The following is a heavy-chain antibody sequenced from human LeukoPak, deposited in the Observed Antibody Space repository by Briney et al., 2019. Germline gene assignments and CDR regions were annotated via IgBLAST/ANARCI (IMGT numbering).Heavy chain of an antibody. CDR2: IYYSGST. D-gene: IGHD3-22*01. CDR3: AREKGYYDSSGYWAGNFDY. V-gene: IGHV4-59*01. CDR1: GGSISSYY. Sequence: SETLSLTCTVSGGSISSYYWSWIRQPPGKGLERDGYIYYSGSTNYNPSLKSRVTISVDTSKNQFSLKLSSVTDADTAVYYFAREKGYYDSSGYWAGNFDYWGQGTLVTVCS. J-gene: IGHJ4*02.